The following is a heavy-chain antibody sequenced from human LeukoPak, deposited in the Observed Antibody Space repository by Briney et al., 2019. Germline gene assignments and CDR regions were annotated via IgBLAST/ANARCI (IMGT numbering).Heavy chain of an antibody. CDR1: GFTFSSYE. Sequence: GGSLRLSCAASGFTFSSYEMNWVRQAPGKGLEWVAVISYDGSNKYYADSVKGRFTISRDNSRNTLYLQVNSLRADDTAVYYCAREGTQWLVRWSFDYWGQGTLVTVSS. CDR3: AREGTQWLVRWSFDY. J-gene: IGHJ4*02. CDR2: ISYDGSNK. V-gene: IGHV3-30-3*01. D-gene: IGHD6-19*01.